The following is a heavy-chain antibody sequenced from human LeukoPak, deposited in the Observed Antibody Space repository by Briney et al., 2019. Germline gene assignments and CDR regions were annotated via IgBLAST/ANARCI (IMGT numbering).Heavy chain of an antibody. V-gene: IGHV4-59*08. J-gene: IGHJ4*02. CDR2: IYYSGST. Sequence: SETLSLTCAVYGGSISSYYWSWIRQPPGKGLEWIGYIYYSGSTNYNPSLKSRVTISVDTSKNQFSLKLSSVTAADTAVYYCARRNEYYDSSGYYSYFDYWGQGTLVTVSS. CDR3: ARRNEYYDSSGYYSYFDY. CDR1: GGSISSYY. D-gene: IGHD3-22*01.